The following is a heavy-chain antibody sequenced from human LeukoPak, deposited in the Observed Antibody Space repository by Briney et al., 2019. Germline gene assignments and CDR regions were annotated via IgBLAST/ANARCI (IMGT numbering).Heavy chain of an antibody. D-gene: IGHD2-2*01. CDR3: AKDTSGTSWTDAFEI. CDR1: GFTFSSYG. V-gene: IGHV3-33*06. Sequence: GGSLRLSCAASGFTFSSYGMHSVRQAPGKGLEWVAVIWYDGSNKYYADSVKGRFTISRDNSKNTLYLQMNSLRAEDTAVYYCAKDTSGTSWTDAFEIWGQGTMVTVSS. CDR2: IWYDGSNK. J-gene: IGHJ3*02.